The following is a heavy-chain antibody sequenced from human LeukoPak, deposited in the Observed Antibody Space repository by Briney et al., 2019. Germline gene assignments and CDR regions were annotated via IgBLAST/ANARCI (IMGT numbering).Heavy chain of an antibody. D-gene: IGHD3-22*01. CDR3: ARDRRRYYYDSSGYDAFDI. J-gene: IGHJ3*02. CDR1: GFTFSSYA. Sequence: RAGGSLRLSCAASGFTFSSYAMNWVRQAPGKGLEWVSSISSSSSYIYYADSVKGRFTISRDNAKNSLYLQMNSLRAEDTAVYYCARDRRRYYYDSSGYDAFDIWGQGTMVTVSS. V-gene: IGHV3-21*01. CDR2: ISSSSSYI.